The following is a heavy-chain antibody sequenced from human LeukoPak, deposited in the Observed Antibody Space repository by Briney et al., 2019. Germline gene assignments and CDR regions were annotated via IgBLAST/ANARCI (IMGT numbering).Heavy chain of an antibody. CDR2: IYTSGST. J-gene: IGHJ6*02. CDR1: GGSISSYY. V-gene: IGHV4-4*07. CDR3: ARGELRRPYYYYYGMDV. Sequence: SETLSLTCTVSGGSISSYYWSWIRQPAGKGLEWIGRIYTSGSTNYNPSLKSRVTMSVDTSKNQFSLKLSSVTATDTAVYYCARGELRRPYYYYYGMDVWGQGTTVTVSS. D-gene: IGHD1-7*01.